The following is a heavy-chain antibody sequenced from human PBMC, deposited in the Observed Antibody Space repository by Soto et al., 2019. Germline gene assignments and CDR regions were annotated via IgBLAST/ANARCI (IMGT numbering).Heavy chain of an antibody. CDR1: GFTFSSYA. D-gene: IGHD3-3*01. J-gene: IGHJ1*01. Sequence: GGSLRLSCAASGFTFSSYAMSWVRQAPGKGLEWVSAISGSGGSTYYADSVKGRFTISRENSKNTLYLQMNSLRAEDTAVYYCAKDSPSYCDFCSGYPEYFQHWGQGTLVTVSS. V-gene: IGHV3-23*01. CDR3: AKDSPSYCDFCSGYPEYFQH. CDR2: ISGSGGST.